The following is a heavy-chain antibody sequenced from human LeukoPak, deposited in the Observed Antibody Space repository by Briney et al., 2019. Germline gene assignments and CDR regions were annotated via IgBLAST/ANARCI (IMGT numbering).Heavy chain of an antibody. CDR1: GGSFSGYY. J-gene: IGHJ4*02. D-gene: IGHD1-26*01. CDR2: INHSGST. Sequence: SETLSLTCAVYGGSFSGYYWSWIRQPPGKGLEWIGEINHSGSTNNNPSLKSRVTISVDTSKNQFSLKLSSVTAADTAVYYCARTPYSGSHFDYWGQGTLVTVSS. V-gene: IGHV4-34*01. CDR3: ARTPYSGSHFDY.